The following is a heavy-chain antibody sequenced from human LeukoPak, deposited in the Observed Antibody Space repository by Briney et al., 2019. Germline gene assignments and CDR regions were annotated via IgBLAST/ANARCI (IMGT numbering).Heavy chain of an antibody. J-gene: IGHJ6*02. CDR1: GYTFTSYD. V-gene: IGHV1-8*01. Sequence: ASVKVSCKASGYTFTSYDIYWVRQAPGQGLEWMGWMNTNNGKTGYSQKFPGRVTMTRNTSISTAYMELSSLRSEDTAVYYCAREGITGTTGHYYYYGMDVWGQGTTVTVSS. D-gene: IGHD1-7*01. CDR3: AREGITGTTGHYYYYGMDV. CDR2: MNTNNGKT.